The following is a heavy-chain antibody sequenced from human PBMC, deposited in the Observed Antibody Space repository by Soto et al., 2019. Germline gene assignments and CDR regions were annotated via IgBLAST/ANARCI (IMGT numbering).Heavy chain of an antibody. CDR2: MNPNSGNT. CDR1: GYTFTSYD. V-gene: IGHV1-8*01. J-gene: IGHJ3*02. Sequence: ASVKVSCKASGYTFTSYDINWVRQATGQGLEWMGWMNPNSGNTGYAQKFQGRVTMTRNTSISTAYMELSSLRSEDTAVYYCARVNFKSDRAGSPLGAFDIWGQGTMVTVSS. CDR3: ARVNFKSDRAGSPLGAFDI. D-gene: IGHD6-19*01.